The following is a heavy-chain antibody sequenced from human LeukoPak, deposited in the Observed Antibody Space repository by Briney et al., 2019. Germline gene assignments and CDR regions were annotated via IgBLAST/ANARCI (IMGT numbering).Heavy chain of an antibody. J-gene: IGHJ4*02. CDR1: AFTFSSYG. Sequence: PGGSLRLSCAASAFTFSSYGMHWVRQAPGKVLEWVAFIRYDGSNKYYADSVKGRFTISRDNSKNTLYLQMNSLRAEDTAVDYCAREKGLLYYFDYWGQGTLVTVSS. CDR2: IRYDGSNK. D-gene: IGHD2-15*01. V-gene: IGHV3-30*02. CDR3: AREKGLLYYFDY.